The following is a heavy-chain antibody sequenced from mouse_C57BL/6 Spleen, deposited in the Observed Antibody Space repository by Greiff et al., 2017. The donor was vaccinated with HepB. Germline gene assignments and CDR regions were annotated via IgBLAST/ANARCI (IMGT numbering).Heavy chain of an antibody. Sequence: EVMLVESGGGLVQPGGSLSLSCAASGFTFTDYYMSWVRQPPGKALEWLGFIRNKANGYTTEYSASVKGRFTISRDNSQSILYLQMNALRAEDSATYYCARFYYDSPPFAYWGQGTLVTVSA. CDR1: GFTFTDYY. D-gene: IGHD2-4*01. CDR3: ARFYYDSPPFAY. CDR2: IRNKANGYTT. V-gene: IGHV7-3*01. J-gene: IGHJ3*01.